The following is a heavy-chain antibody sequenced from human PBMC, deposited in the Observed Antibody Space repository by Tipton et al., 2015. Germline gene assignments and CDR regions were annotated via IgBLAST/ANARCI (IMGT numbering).Heavy chain of an antibody. J-gene: IGHJ4*02. Sequence: SLRLSCEASGFTLNTFGMAWVRQAPEKGLEWVSSITDNSGTYYADSVKGRFTISRDSSRNTLYLQMNNLRAEYTAVYYCARSHNGFGWGQGTLVTVSS. V-gene: IGHV3-23*01. CDR3: ARSHNGFG. CDR2: ITDNSGT. D-gene: IGHD1-14*01. CDR1: GFTLNTFG.